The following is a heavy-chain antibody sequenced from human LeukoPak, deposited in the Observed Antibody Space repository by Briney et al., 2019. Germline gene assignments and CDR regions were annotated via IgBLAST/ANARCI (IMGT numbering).Heavy chain of an antibody. CDR3: ARGVPQWQRYPFDP. J-gene: IGHJ5*02. CDR2: INAGNGNT. D-gene: IGHD6-19*01. V-gene: IGHV1-3*03. CDR1: GYTFTSYA. Sequence: GASVKVSCKASGYTFTSYAMHWVRQAPGQRLEWMGWINAGNGNTKYSQGFQGRVTITRDTSASTAYMELSSLRSEDMAVYYCARGVPQWQRYPFDPWGQGTLVTVSS.